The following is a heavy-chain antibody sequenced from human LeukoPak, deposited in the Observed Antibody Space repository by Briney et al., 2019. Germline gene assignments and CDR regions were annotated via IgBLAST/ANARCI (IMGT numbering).Heavy chain of an antibody. CDR1: GLSVSSSY. D-gene: IGHD4-11*01. Sequence: GGSLRLSCAASGLSVSSSYYNGVRQAPGKGLERVSVIYSGGSTCYADSVKGRFTISRDNSKNTLFLQMNSQMDDDTDVYYCPRDAVTRNYFDYWGQGTLVTVSS. CDR2: IYSGGST. V-gene: IGHV3-53*01. CDR3: PRDAVTRNYFDY. J-gene: IGHJ4*02.